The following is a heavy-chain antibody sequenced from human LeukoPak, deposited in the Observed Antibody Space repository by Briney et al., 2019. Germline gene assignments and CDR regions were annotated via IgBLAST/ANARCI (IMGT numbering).Heavy chain of an antibody. CDR2: ISSNGGST. V-gene: IGHV3-64*02. J-gene: IGHJ4*02. CDR1: RFTFSGST. CDR3: ARGYCSGGSCPLDY. D-gene: IGHD2-15*01. Sequence: GGSLKLSCAASRFTFSGSTMHWVRQAPGKGLEYVSAISSNGGSTYYADSVKGRFTISRDNSKNTLYLQMGSLRVEDMAVYYCARGYCSGGSCPLDYWGQGTLVTVSS.